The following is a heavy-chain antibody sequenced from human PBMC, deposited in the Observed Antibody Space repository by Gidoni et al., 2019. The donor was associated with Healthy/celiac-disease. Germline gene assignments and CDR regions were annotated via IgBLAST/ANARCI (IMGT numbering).Heavy chain of an antibody. Sequence: QVQLVESGGGVVQPGRSLRLSCAASGFTFSSYAMHWVRQAPGKGLEWVAVISYDGSNKYYADSVKGRFTISRDNSKNTLYLQMNSLRAEDTAVYYCAREVGASIYYFDYWGQGTLVTVSS. CDR3: AREVGASIYYFDY. D-gene: IGHD1-26*01. CDR1: GFTFSSYA. J-gene: IGHJ4*02. CDR2: ISYDGSNK. V-gene: IGHV3-30-3*01.